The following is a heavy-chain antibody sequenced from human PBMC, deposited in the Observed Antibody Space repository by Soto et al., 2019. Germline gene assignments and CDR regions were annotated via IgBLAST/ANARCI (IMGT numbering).Heavy chain of an antibody. J-gene: IGHJ4*02. D-gene: IGHD6-13*01. Sequence: KTSETLSLTCAVSGGSISSSNWWSWVRQPPGQGLEWIGEIYHSGTINYSPSLKSRVTVSLDKSKNQISLKLTAVTAADTAIYYCARRRFHAAKQRLVGYFDFWGQGTLVTVSS. CDR2: IYHSGTI. CDR1: GGSISSSNW. V-gene: IGHV4-4*02. CDR3: ARRRFHAAKQRLVGYFDF.